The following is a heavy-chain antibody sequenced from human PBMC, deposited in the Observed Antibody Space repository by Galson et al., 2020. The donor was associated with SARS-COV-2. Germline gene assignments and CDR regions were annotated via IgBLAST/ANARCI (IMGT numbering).Heavy chain of an antibody. CDR1: AFTFSSHA. J-gene: IGHJ4*02. D-gene: IGHD3-22*01. CDR2: IFYDGSDK. Sequence: GGSLRLSCAASAFTFSSHAIHWVRPAAGKGLEWVAQIFYDGSDKYYGDSVKGRFTISRDSSKNMVYLQMNNLKVDDTAVYYCARDGQLSSGWAFDYWGQGTLVTVSS. CDR3: ARDGQLSSGWAFDY. V-gene: IGHV3-33*01.